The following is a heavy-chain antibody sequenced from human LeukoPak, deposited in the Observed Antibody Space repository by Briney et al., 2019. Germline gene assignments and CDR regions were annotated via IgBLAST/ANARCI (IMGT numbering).Heavy chain of an antibody. CDR2: IYTSGST. J-gene: IGHJ4*02. CDR3: ARETTGAGTARPFDY. D-gene: IGHD6-13*01. Sequence: SETLSLTCTVSGGSISSSSYYWSWIRQPAGKTLEWIGRIYTSGSTNYNPSLKSRVTMSVDTSKNLFSLKLSSVTAADTAVYFCARETTGAGTARPFDYWGQGTLVTVSS. CDR1: GGSISSSSYY. V-gene: IGHV4-61*02.